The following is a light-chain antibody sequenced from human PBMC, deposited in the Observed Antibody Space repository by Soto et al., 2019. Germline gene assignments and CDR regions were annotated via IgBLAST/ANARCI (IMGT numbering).Light chain of an antibody. Sequence: QSVLTQPASVSGSPGQSITISCTGTSRDVGGYNYVSWYQHHPGKAPKLLIYDVSNRPSGVSNRFSGSKSDNTASLTISGLQPEDEADYYCSSYTTSNTRQIVFVTGTKVTVL. J-gene: IGLJ1*01. V-gene: IGLV2-14*03. CDR2: DVS. CDR3: SSYTTSNTRQIV. CDR1: SRDVGGYNY.